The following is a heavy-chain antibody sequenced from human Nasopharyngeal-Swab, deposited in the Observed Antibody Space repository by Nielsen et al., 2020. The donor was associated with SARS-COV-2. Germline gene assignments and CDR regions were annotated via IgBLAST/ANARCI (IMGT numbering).Heavy chain of an antibody. CDR3: AKTYYYGSGRTIWFDP. Sequence: GESLKISCKGSGYSFSNYWIAWVRQMPGKGLEWMGIIYPGDSDTRYSPSFQGQVTISADKSISTVYPQWSSLKASDTAMYYCAKTYYYGSGRTIWFDPWGQGTFVTVSS. CDR2: IYPGDSDT. J-gene: IGHJ5*02. D-gene: IGHD3-10*01. CDR1: GYSFSNYW. V-gene: IGHV5-51*01.